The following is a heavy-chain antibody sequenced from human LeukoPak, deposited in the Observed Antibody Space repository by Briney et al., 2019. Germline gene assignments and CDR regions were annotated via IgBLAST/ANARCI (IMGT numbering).Heavy chain of an antibody. CDR2: INPNSGGT. D-gene: IGHD2-15*01. Sequence: ASVKVPCKASGYTFTGYYMHWVRQAPGQGLEWMGWINPNSGGTNYAQKFQGRVTMTRDTSISTAYMELSRLRSDDTAVYYCARVSQVAERRFDYWGQGTLVTVSS. V-gene: IGHV1-2*02. CDR3: ARVSQVAERRFDY. J-gene: IGHJ4*02. CDR1: GYTFTGYY.